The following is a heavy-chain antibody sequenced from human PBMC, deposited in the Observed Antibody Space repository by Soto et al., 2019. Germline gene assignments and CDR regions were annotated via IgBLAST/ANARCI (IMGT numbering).Heavy chain of an antibody. CDR2: VTYDGINR. CDR3: TKDKGAFGGVLVFAFDS. J-gene: IGHJ4*02. V-gene: IGHV3-30*18. Sequence: AGGSLRLSCAASGFTFGTYGIHWVRQAPGKGLEWVGVVTYDGINRYYADSVKGRFTISRDNSKDTVYLQMTSLSAEDTAIYYCTKDKGAFGGVLVFAFDSWGQGTLVTVSS. CDR1: GFTFGTYG. D-gene: IGHD3-16*02.